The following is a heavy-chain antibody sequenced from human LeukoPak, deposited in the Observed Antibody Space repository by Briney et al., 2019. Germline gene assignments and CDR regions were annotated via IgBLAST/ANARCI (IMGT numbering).Heavy chain of an antibody. J-gene: IGHJ6*02. Sequence: GGSLRLSCAASGFTFSSYWMSWVRQAPGKGLEWVANIKQDGSEEYYVDSVKGRFTISRDNAKNSLYLQINSLRAEDTAVYYCARVFKARIAAAGNYYYYGMDVWGQGTTVTVSS. CDR1: GFTFSSYW. D-gene: IGHD6-13*01. CDR3: ARVFKARIAAAGNYYYYGMDV. V-gene: IGHV3-7*01. CDR2: IKQDGSEE.